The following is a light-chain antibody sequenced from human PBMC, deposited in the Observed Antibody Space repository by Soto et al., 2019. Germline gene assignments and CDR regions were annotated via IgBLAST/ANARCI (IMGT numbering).Light chain of an antibody. V-gene: IGKV3-20*01. J-gene: IGKJ1*01. CDR2: GAS. CDR3: PQYGSSPRT. Sequence: EIVLTQSTGTLSLSPGERATLSCRASQSVSSSYLAWCQQKPGQAPRLLIYGASSRATGIPDRFSGSGSGTDFTLTISRLEPEDVAVYYCPQYGSSPRTFGQGTKVEIK. CDR1: QSVSSSY.